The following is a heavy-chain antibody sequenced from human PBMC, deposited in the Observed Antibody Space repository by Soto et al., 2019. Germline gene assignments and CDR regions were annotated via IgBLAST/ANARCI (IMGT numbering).Heavy chain of an antibody. CDR1: GYTFTSYG. J-gene: IGHJ4*02. Sequence: QVQLVQSGAEVKKPGASVKVSCKASGYTFTSYGISWVRQAPGQGLEWMGWISAYNGNTNYAQKLQGRVTMTTDTSTSTAHMDLRSLRSDDTAGYYCARQRAYSSSWATYYFDYWGQGTLVTVSS. V-gene: IGHV1-18*01. CDR2: ISAYNGNT. CDR3: ARQRAYSSSWATYYFDY. D-gene: IGHD6-13*01.